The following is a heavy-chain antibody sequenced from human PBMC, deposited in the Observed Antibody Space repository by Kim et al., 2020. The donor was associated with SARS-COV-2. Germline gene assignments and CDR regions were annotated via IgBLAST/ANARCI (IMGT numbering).Heavy chain of an antibody. D-gene: IGHD5-12*01. V-gene: IGHV3-53*01. CDR3: ARQRGYKYYFDY. Sequence: YYADSVKGRFTIARDNSKNTLYLQMNSRRAEDTAVYYCARQRGYKYYFDYWGQGTLVTVSS. J-gene: IGHJ4*02.